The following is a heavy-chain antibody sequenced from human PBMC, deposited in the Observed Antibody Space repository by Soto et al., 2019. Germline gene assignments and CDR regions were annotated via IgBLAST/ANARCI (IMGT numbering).Heavy chain of an antibody. CDR1: GYTFTGYY. J-gene: IGHJ6*04. CDR2: INPNSGGT. V-gene: IGHV1-2*04. CDR3: ARSHPLGYCRGGSCYSGYLDGMDV. D-gene: IGHD2-15*01. Sequence: ASVKVSCKASGYTFTGYYMHWVRQAPGQGLEWMGWINPNSGGTNYAQKFQGWVTMTRDTSISTAYLELSRLRSDDTAVYYCARSHPLGYCRGGSCYSGYLDGMDVWGEGTTVTVSS.